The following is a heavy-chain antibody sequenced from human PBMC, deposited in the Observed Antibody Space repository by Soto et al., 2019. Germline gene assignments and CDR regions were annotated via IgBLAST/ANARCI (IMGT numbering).Heavy chain of an antibody. Sequence: QVHFVQSGAEVKKPEASVKVSCKASGYTFSGHAIHWLRQAPGQRPEWLGWINAGNSKTYYSEKFEGRVTFTRDTVANTVNMELTSLTSEDTAVYYCGRDQSGTGYYVDWFDPWGQGTLVTVSS. CDR3: GRDQSGTGYYVDWFDP. D-gene: IGHD3-10*02. CDR1: GYTFSGHA. J-gene: IGHJ5*02. V-gene: IGHV1-3*01. CDR2: INAGNSKT.